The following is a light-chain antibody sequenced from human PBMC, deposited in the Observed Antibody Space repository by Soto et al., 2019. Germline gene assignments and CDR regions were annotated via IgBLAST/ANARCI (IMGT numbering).Light chain of an antibody. CDR1: QRLRSDY. CDR2: GTS. J-gene: IGKJ1*01. Sequence: EILLTQSPGTMSFSPGDRATLSCRASQRLRSDYFAWYQQRSGQLPRLLIYGTSIRATGIPDRFSGSGSGTDFTLTIARLEAEDFAVYYCQQYCSAPAWRFGQGTKVEV. V-gene: IGKV3-20*01. CDR3: QQYCSAPAWR.